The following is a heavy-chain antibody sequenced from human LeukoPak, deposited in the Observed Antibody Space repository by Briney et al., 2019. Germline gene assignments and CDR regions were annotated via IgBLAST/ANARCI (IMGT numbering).Heavy chain of an antibody. Sequence: GGSLRLSCEASGFTVSNYGIHWVRQAPGKGLEWVAFIRYEGSIKYYADSVKGRFTLSRDNSKNTLYLQMNSLRVEDTAVYYCARHITGFLSGSYHDNNWFDPWGQGTLVTVSS. CDR2: IRYEGSIK. J-gene: IGHJ5*02. CDR1: GFTVSNYG. D-gene: IGHD1-26*01. CDR3: ARHITGFLSGSYHDNNWFDP. V-gene: IGHV3-30*02.